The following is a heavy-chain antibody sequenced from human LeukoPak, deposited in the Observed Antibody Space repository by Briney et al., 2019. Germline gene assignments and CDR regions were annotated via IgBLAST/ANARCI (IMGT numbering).Heavy chain of an antibody. CDR3: ARDIVYLIDEDYG. D-gene: IGHD4-17*01. CDR1: GSSFNTYY. Sequence: SETLSLTCSVSGSSFNTYYWSWIRQPAGKALEWIGRIHTSGSANYSPSLQSRVTISVDMSKKEFSLKLTSVTAADTAVYYCARDIVYLIDEDYGWGQGILVTVSS. CDR2: IHTSGSA. V-gene: IGHV4-4*07. J-gene: IGHJ4*02.